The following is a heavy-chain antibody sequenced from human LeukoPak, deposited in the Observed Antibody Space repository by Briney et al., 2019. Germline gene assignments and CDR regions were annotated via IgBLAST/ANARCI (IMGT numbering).Heavy chain of an antibody. CDR1: GFTFTSYA. Sequence: PGGSPRLSSAPPGFTFTSYAMSGGRQAPGKGSGWVSAISGSGGSTYYADSVKGRFTISRGNSKNTLYLQMNSLRAEDTAVYYCAKGGAGTFDYWGQGTLVTVSS. V-gene: IGHV3-23*01. CDR3: AKGGAGTFDY. J-gene: IGHJ4*02. D-gene: IGHD6-13*01. CDR2: ISGSGGST.